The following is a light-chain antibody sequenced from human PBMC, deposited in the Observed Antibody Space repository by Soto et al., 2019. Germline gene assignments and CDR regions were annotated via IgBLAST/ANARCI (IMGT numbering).Light chain of an antibody. CDR1: QSVSSIY. J-gene: IGKJ1*01. CDR3: QQYGSSRWT. V-gene: IGKV3-20*01. Sequence: EMVLTQSPGTLSLSPGERATLSGRASQSVSSIYLAWYQQKPGQAPRLLIYGASSRATGIPDRISGSGSGTDFTLTISRLEPEDLAVYYCQQYGSSRWTFGQGTKVES. CDR2: GAS.